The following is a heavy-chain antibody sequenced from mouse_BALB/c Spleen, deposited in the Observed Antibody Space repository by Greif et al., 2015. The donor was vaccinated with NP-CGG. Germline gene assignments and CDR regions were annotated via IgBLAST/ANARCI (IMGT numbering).Heavy chain of an antibody. V-gene: IGHV2-2*02. CDR2: IWSGGST. CDR1: GFSLTSYG. CDR3: VRNRELDWYFDV. Sequence: QVQLQQPGPGLVQPSQSLSITCTVSGFSLTSYGVHWVRQSPGKGLEWLGVIWSGGSTDYNAAFISRLSISKDNSKSQVFFKMNSLQANDTAIYYCVRNRELDWYFDVWGAGTTVTVSS. J-gene: IGHJ1*01.